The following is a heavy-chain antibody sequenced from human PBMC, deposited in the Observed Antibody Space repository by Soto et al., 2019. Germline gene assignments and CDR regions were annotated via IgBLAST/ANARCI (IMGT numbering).Heavy chain of an antibody. CDR3: ARERRCEEGVDY. CDR1: GGSISSSSYY. CDR2: IYYSGST. J-gene: IGHJ4*02. V-gene: IGHV4-39*02. D-gene: IGHD4-17*01. Sequence: SETLSLTCTVSGGSISSSSYYWGWIRQPPGKGLEWIGSIYYSGSTYYNPSLKSRVTISVDTSKNQFSLKLRSVTAADTAVYYCARERRCEEGVDYWGQGTLVTVSS.